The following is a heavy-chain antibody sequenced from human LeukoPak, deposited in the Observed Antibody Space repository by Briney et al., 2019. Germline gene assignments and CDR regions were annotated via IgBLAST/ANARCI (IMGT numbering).Heavy chain of an antibody. CDR3: ARGEVLRFLEWLNPNYYYMDV. Sequence: SETLCLTCSVSGGSINNYWWSGIRQPPGKGLEWIGYIYRGETPKYNTSLKSRVTLSVDTSKNQISLKLNSVTAADTAVYYCARGEVLRFLEWLNPNYYYMDVWGKGTTVTVSS. CDR2: IYRGETP. D-gene: IGHD3-3*01. V-gene: IGHV4-4*09. J-gene: IGHJ6*03. CDR1: GGSINNYW.